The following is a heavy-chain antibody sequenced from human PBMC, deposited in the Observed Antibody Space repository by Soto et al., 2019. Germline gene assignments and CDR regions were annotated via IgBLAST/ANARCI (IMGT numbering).Heavy chain of an antibody. Sequence: GGSLRLSCAASGFTFSSYWMHWVRQAPGKGLVWVSRINSDGSSTSYADSVKGRFTISRDNAKNTLYLQMNSLRAEDAAVYYCARDYVVGATDAFDIWGQGTMVTVSS. V-gene: IGHV3-74*01. CDR1: GFTFSSYW. CDR2: INSDGSST. D-gene: IGHD1-26*01. CDR3: ARDYVVGATDAFDI. J-gene: IGHJ3*02.